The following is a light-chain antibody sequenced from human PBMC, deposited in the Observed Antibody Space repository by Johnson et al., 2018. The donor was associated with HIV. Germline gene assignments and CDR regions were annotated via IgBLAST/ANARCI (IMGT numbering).Light chain of an antibody. V-gene: IGLV1-51*02. Sequence: QPVLTQPPSVSAAPGQKVTISCSGSSSNIGNNYVSWYQQIPGAVPKLLIYENDKRPSGIPDRFSGSKSGTSATLGITGLQTGDEADYYCGTWDSSLSAGYVFGTGTKVTVL. CDR2: END. J-gene: IGLJ1*01. CDR1: SSNIGNNY. CDR3: GTWDSSLSAGYV.